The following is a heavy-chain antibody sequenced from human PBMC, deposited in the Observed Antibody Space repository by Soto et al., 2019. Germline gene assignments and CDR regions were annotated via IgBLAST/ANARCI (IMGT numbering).Heavy chain of an antibody. CDR1: EVTCRSYA. CDR2: ISGSGGST. J-gene: IGHJ4*02. Sequence: VLLRVPCGAWEVTCRSYAVSCVRKAQGKGLEWVSAISGSGGSTYYADSVKGRFTISRDNAKNSLYLQMNSLRAEDTAVYYCARDLKELGTRATHCYCDSWGQGPLVTVSS. V-gene: IGHV3-23*01. CDR3: ARDLKELGTRATHCYCDS. D-gene: IGHD1-26*01.